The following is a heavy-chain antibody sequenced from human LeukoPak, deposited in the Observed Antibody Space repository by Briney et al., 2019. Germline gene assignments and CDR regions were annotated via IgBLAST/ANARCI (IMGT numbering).Heavy chain of an antibody. J-gene: IGHJ3*02. CDR3: ASGTNAYYYDSSGYYPDAFDI. Sequence: PSETLSLTCTVSGGSISPYYWSWIRQPAGKGLEWTGRIYPTGSPNYNPSLKSRVTISLDKSKNQFSLKLSSVTAADTAVYYCASGTNAYYYDSSGYYPDAFDIWGQGTMVTVSS. CDR1: GGSISPYY. D-gene: IGHD3-22*01. CDR2: IYPTGSP. V-gene: IGHV4-4*07.